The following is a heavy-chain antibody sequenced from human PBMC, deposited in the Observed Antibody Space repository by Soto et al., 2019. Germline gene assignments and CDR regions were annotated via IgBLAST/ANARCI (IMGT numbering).Heavy chain of an antibody. J-gene: IGHJ4*02. CDR1: GFTFSSYG. D-gene: IGHD1-1*01. CDR2: ISYDGSNK. CDR3: AHTRTGTLDY. Sequence: VGSLRLSCAASGFTFSSYGMHWVRQAPGKGLEWVAVISYDGSNKYYADSVKGRFTISRDNSKNTLYLQMNSLRAEDTAVYYCAHTRTGTLDYWGQGTLVTVSS. V-gene: IGHV3-30*03.